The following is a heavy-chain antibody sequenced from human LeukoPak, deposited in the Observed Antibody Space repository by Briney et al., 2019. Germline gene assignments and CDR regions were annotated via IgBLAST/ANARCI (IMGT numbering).Heavy chain of an antibody. CDR3: ASSLRVNDAFDI. Sequence: ASVKVSCKASGYTFTSYDINWMRQATGQGLEWMGWMNPNSGNTGYAQKFQGRVTMTRNTSISTAYMELSSLRSEDTAVYYCASSLRVNDAFDIWGQGTMVTVSS. V-gene: IGHV1-8*01. D-gene: IGHD5/OR15-5a*01. CDR2: MNPNSGNT. CDR1: GYTFTSYD. J-gene: IGHJ3*02.